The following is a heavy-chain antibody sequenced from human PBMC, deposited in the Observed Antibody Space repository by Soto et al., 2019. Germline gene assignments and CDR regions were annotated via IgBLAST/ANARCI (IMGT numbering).Heavy chain of an antibody. Sequence: GGSLRLSCAASGFTFSSFWMSWVRQAPGKGLEWVSAISGSGGSTYYADSVKGRFTISRDNSKNTLYLQMNSLRAEDTAVYYCARRGSGSYYDYWGQGTLVTVSS. D-gene: IGHD1-26*01. CDR3: ARRGSGSYYDY. J-gene: IGHJ4*02. CDR2: ISGSGGST. CDR1: GFTFSSFW. V-gene: IGHV3-23*01.